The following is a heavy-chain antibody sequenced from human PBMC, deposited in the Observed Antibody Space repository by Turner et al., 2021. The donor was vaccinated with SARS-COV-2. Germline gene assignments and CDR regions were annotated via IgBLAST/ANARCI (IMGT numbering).Heavy chain of an antibody. CDR3: ARATYLLGYCANGVCYPDY. CDR2: ISDDGSNI. D-gene: IGHD2-8*01. V-gene: IGHV3-30-3*01. Sequence: QVQLVESGGGVVQPGRSLRLSCAASGFTFSSYAMHWVRQAPGKGLEWVAVISDDGSNIYYADSGKGRFTISRDNSKNTLYLQMNSLRAEDTAVYYCARATYLLGYCANGVCYPDYWGQGTLVTVSS. CDR1: GFTFSSYA. J-gene: IGHJ4*02.